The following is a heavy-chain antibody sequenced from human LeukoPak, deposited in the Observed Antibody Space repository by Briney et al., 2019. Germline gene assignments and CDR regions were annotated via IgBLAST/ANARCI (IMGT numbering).Heavy chain of an antibody. V-gene: IGHV3-30-3*01. CDR3: ARDRESIAARKYYFDY. CDR2: KSYDGSSE. Sequence: RSRRLSCAPAGFTSSSYAMHWDRHAAGSGLEWVAAKSYDGSSEFYADSGKGRFTITRDNTNTTLYLQMTSLRAEDTAVYCCARDRESIAARKYYFDYWGQGTQVTVSS. J-gene: IGHJ4*02. D-gene: IGHD6-6*01. CDR1: GFTSSSYA.